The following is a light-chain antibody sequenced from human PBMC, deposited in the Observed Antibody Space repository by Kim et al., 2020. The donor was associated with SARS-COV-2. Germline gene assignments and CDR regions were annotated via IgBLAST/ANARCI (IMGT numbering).Light chain of an antibody. CDR1: SGHSSYA. CDR2: LNSDGSH. V-gene: IGLV4-69*01. J-gene: IGLJ3*02. Sequence: SVKLTYPLSSGHSSYAIAWHQQQPEKGPRYLMKLNSDGSHSKGDGFPDRFSGSSSGAERYLTISSLQSEDEADYYCQTWGTGIWVFGGGTKLTVL. CDR3: QTWGTGIWV.